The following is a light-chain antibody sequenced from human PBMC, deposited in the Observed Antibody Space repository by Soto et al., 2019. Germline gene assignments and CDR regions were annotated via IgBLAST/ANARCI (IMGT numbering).Light chain of an antibody. CDR1: HSLSSKS. Sequence: VLTQSPGALSLSPGERATLSCTASHSLSSKSLVWYQQKSGQTPRVLIYDASSRATGIPDRFSGSGSVTDFTLTISRLEPEDSAVYFCQQYDTSPTFGQGTKVDIK. CDR3: QQYDTSPT. CDR2: DAS. V-gene: IGKV3-20*01. J-gene: IGKJ1*01.